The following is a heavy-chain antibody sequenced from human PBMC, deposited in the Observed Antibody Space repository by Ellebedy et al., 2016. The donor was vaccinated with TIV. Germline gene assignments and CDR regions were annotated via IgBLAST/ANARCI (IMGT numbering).Heavy chain of an antibody. CDR3: ASLAVAGPDAFDI. D-gene: IGHD6-19*01. J-gene: IGHJ3*02. V-gene: IGHV3-7*01. CDR2: IKQDGSEK. Sequence: PGGSLRLSCAASGFTFSSYWMSWVRQAPGKGLEWVANIKQDGSEKYYVDSVKGRFTISRDNAKNSLYLQMNSLRAEDTAVYYCASLAVAGPDAFDIWGQGTMVTVSS. CDR1: GFTFSSYW.